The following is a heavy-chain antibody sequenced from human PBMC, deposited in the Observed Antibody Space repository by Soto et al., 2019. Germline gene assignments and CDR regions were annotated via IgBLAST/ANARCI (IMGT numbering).Heavy chain of an antibody. CDR3: SRAVKRYDILTGYYYYYMDV. J-gene: IGHJ6*03. Sequence: SETLSLTCAVYGGSFSGYYWSWIRQPPGKELEWIGEINHSGSTNYNPSLKSRVTISVDTSKNQFSLKLSSVTAADTAVYYCSRAVKRYDILTGYYYYYMDVWGKGTTVTVSS. V-gene: IGHV4-34*01. CDR2: INHSGST. CDR1: GGSFSGYY. D-gene: IGHD3-9*01.